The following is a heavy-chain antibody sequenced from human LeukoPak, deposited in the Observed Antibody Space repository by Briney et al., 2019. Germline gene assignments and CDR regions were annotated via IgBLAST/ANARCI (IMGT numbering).Heavy chain of an antibody. Sequence: PSETLSLTCTVPGGSISSSSYYWGWIRQPPGKGLEWIVSIYYSGSTYYNPSLKSRVTISVDTSKNQFSLKLSSVTAADTAVYYCARDRLSGSGSRSFDYWGQGTLVTVSS. CDR2: IYYSGST. CDR3: ARDRLSGSGSRSFDY. J-gene: IGHJ4*02. CDR1: GGSISSSSYY. D-gene: IGHD3-10*01. V-gene: IGHV4-39*07.